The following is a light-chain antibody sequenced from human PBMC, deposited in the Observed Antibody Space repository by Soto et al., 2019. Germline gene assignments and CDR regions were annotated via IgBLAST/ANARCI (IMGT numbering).Light chain of an antibody. J-gene: IGKJ5*01. CDR1: QSVSSNY. Sequence: EIVLTQSPGTLSLSPGERATLSCRASQSVSSNYLAWYQQKPGQAPRLLIYGASSRATVIPDRFSGSGSGTDFTLTISRLGPEDFAVYYCLQYGSSVRTFGQGTRLEIK. CDR3: LQYGSSVRT. V-gene: IGKV3-20*01. CDR2: GAS.